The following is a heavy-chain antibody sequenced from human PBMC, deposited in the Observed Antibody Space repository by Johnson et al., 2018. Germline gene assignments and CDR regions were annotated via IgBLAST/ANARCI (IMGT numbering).Heavy chain of an antibody. CDR2: ISYDGSNK. D-gene: IGHD3-3*01. CDR3: ASEMGIIRANYYYYGMDV. J-gene: IGHJ6*02. V-gene: IGHV3-30*03. Sequence: QVQLVESGGGVVQPGRSLRLSCAASGFTFSSYGMHWVRQAPGKGLEWVAVISYDGSNKYYADSVKGRFTISRDNSKNTLYLQMNSRRAEDTAVYYWASEMGIIRANYYYYGMDVWGQGPTVTVSS. CDR1: GFTFSSYG.